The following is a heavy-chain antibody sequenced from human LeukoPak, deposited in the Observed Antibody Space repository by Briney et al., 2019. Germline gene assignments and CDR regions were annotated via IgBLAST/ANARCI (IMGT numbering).Heavy chain of an antibody. Sequence: GGSLRLSCAASGFTFSSYAMTWVRQAPGKGLEWVSVISAGGGNTYYADSVKGRFTISRDNSKNTLYLQINGLRAEDTAVYYCAKLGYDILTGSNPWGQGTLVTVSS. CDR3: AKLGYDILTGSNP. CDR1: GFTFSSYA. D-gene: IGHD3-9*01. J-gene: IGHJ5*02. V-gene: IGHV3-23*01. CDR2: ISAGGGNT.